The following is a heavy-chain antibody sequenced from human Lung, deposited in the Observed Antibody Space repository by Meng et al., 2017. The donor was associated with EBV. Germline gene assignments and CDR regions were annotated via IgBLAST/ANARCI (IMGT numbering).Heavy chain of an antibody. Sequence: VQLRRMGGGLITPGGSRRLSCQASGFTVGTNDMSWVRQAPGKGLEWVSILYGGGATYYAGSVKGRFTISRDNSKNTLYLQMNSLRAEDTAVYYCAREWDFDLWGRGTLVTVSS. CDR2: LYGGGAT. J-gene: IGHJ2*01. CDR1: GFTVGTND. V-gene: IGHV3-53*02. CDR3: AREWDFDL.